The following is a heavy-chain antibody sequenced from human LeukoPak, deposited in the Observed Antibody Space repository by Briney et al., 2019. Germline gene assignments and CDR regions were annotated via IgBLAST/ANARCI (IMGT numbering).Heavy chain of an antibody. CDR1: GYSFTNYW. J-gene: IGHJ3*02. D-gene: IGHD2-8*02. Sequence: GESLKISCKGFGYSFTNYWIGWVRQMPGKGLEWVGIIYPDYSETTYSPSFQGLVTMSVDKSINTAYLQWNSLRASDTAMYYCARHTDGNDSDAFDIWGQGTMVAVSS. CDR2: IYPDYSET. V-gene: IGHV5-51*01. CDR3: ARHTDGNDSDAFDI.